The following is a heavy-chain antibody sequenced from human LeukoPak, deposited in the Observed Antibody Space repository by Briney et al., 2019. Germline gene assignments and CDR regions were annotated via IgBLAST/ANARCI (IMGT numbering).Heavy chain of an antibody. Sequence: GESLKISCMGFGDSFTKYWIGWVRQMPGKGLEWMGIIYPGDSDTRYSSSFEGQVTISVEKSISTAYLQWSSLKASDTAIYYCARRGTAEEEYYLDYWGQRTLVTFSS. CDR1: GDSFTKYW. CDR3: ARRGTAEEEYYLDY. V-gene: IGHV5-51*01. D-gene: IGHD2/OR15-2a*01. CDR2: IYPGDSDT. J-gene: IGHJ4*02.